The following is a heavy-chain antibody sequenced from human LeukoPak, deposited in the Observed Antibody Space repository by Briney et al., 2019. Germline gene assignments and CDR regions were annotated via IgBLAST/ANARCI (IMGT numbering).Heavy chain of an antibody. Sequence: PSETLSLTCAVYGGSFSGYYWSWIRQPPGKGLEWIGEINHSGSTNYNPSLKSRVTISVDTSKNQFSLKLSSVTAADTAVYYCARGLAAAGTPLSLTFDYWGQGTLVTVSS. CDR1: GGSFSGYY. CDR2: INHSGST. J-gene: IGHJ4*02. CDR3: ARGLAAAGTPLSLTFDY. V-gene: IGHV4-34*01. D-gene: IGHD6-13*01.